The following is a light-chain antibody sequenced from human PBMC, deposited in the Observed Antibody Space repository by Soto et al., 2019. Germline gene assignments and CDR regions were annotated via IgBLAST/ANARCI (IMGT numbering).Light chain of an antibody. J-gene: IGKJ3*01. CDR3: QQSYSTLFT. V-gene: IGKV1-39*01. CDR2: AAS. CDR1: QTIIRY. Sequence: DIQMTQSPSSLSASVGDRITITCRASQTIIRYLNWYQQKPGRAPNLLIYAASSLQSGVPSRFSGSGSGTDFTLTISSQPPEDFATYYCQQSYSTLFTFGPGTKVDIK.